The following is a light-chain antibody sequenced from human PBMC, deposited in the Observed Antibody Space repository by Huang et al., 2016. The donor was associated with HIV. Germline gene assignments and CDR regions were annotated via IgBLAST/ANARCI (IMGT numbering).Light chain of an antibody. CDR3: HQYYSTPDT. V-gene: IGKV4-1*01. J-gene: IGKJ2*01. Sequence: DIVMTQSPDSLAVSLGERATINCKSSQSILYSSNNKNFLAWYQQKPGQPPKLLIYWASTRESGVLDRFSGSGSGTDFTLTISSLQAEDVAVYYCHQYYSTPDTFGQGTKLEIK. CDR2: WAS. CDR1: QSILYSSNNKNF.